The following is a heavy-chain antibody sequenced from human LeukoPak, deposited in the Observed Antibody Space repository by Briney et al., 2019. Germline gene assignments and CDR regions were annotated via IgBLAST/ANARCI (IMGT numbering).Heavy chain of an antibody. Sequence: GGSLRLSCAASGFTFSSYSMNWVRQAPGKGLEWVSSVDGGGGGTYYADSVKGRFTISRDNSKDTLYLQMNGLRAEDTAVYFCAKQSAGSAAWYSLHYDFWGQGTLVTVSS. V-gene: IGHV3-23*01. CDR3: AKQSAGSAAWYSLHYDF. J-gene: IGHJ4*02. CDR1: GFTFSSYS. D-gene: IGHD6-13*01. CDR2: VDGGGGGT.